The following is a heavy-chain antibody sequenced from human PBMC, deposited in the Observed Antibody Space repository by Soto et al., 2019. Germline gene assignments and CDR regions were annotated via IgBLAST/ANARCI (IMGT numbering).Heavy chain of an antibody. D-gene: IGHD3-22*01. V-gene: IGHV3-23*01. CDR1: GFTFSSYA. CDR3: AKTRGYYDSSGYYHDY. Sequence: PRLSCAASGFTFSSYAMSWVRQAPGKGLEWVSAISGSGGSTYYADSVKGRFTISRDNSKNTLYLQMNSLRAEDTAVYYCAKTRGYYDSSGYYHDYWGQGTLVTVSS. J-gene: IGHJ4*02. CDR2: ISGSGGST.